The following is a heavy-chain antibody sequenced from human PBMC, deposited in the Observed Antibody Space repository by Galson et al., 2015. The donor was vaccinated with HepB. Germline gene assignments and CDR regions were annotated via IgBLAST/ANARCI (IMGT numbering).Heavy chain of an antibody. J-gene: IGHJ5*02. V-gene: IGHV4-39*07. CDR3: ARGLQRGMGPTQPFDP. Sequence: ETLSLTCTVSGGSISNNNYYWGWIRQPPGKGLEWIGSIYYSGSTHYNPSLKSRVTMSLDTSKIQSSLKLSSVTAADTAMYYCARGLQRGMGPTQPFDPWGQGTLVTVSS. CDR2: IYYSGST. D-gene: IGHD6-13*01. CDR1: GGSISNNNYY.